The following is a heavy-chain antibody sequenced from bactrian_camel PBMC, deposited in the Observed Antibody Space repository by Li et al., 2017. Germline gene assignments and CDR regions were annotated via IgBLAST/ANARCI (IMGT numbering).Heavy chain of an antibody. D-gene: IGHD6*01. CDR1: GFTLSSYG. CDR2: ITNDATDT. Sequence: HVQLVESGGGLVQPGGSLRLSCVADGFTLSSYGMSWVRQAPGKWLEWVAGITNDATDTSYVASVKGRFTISRDNAKNTVYLQMNSLKPEDTAEYYCVRDLSGSWSNTLGYWGQGTQVTVS. CDR3: VRDLSGSWSNTLGY. V-gene: IGHV3S7*01. J-gene: IGHJ4*01.